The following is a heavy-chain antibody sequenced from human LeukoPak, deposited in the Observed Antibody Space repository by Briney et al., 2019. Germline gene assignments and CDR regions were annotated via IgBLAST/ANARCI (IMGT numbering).Heavy chain of an antibody. CDR1: GDSITSTTYY. D-gene: IGHD2-21*01. V-gene: IGHV4-39*02. Sequence: PSETLSLTCTVSGDSITSTTYYWGWIRQPPGKGLEWIGSIYYSGTTYYNPSLESRVIISVDTSKNHFSLKLSSVTAADTAVYYCAGYHRVDCSFDPWGQGTLVTVSS. J-gene: IGHJ5*02. CDR2: IYYSGTT. CDR3: AGYHRVDCSFDP.